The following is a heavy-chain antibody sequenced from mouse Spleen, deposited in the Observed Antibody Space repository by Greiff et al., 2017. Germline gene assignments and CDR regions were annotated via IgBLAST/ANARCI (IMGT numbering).Heavy chain of an antibody. D-gene: IGHD1-1*01. Sequence: ESGPGLVKPSQSLSLTCSVTGYSITSGYYWNWIRQFPGNKLEWMGYISYDGSNNYNPSLKNRISITRDTSKNQFFLKLNSVTTEDTATYYCARRGSGYGSSYGAMDYWGQGTSVTVSS. J-gene: IGHJ4*01. V-gene: IGHV3-6*01. CDR1: GYSITSGYY. CDR2: ISYDGSN. CDR3: ARRGSGYGSSYGAMDY.